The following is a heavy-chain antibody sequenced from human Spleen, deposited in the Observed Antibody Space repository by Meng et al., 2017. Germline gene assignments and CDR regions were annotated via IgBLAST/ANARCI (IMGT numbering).Heavy chain of an antibody. V-gene: IGHV4-4*02. D-gene: IGHD3-10*01. CDR3: LRGSGGSV. CDR1: GASITNHNW. J-gene: IGHJ1*01. CDR2: IPQRGSS. Sequence: VQLGEAGPALVKPSETLSLTFAVSGASITNHNWWAWVRQPPGKGLEWIGDIPQRGSSAYNPSLKSRVSRSVYESKIQFALKLTSVTAADTAVYHCLRGSGGSVWGQGTLVTVSS.